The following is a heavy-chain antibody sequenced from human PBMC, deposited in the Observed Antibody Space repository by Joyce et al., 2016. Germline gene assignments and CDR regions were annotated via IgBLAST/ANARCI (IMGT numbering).Heavy chain of an antibody. CDR2: IYYSDKT. J-gene: IGHJ3*01. CDR3: ARQGASRSAAFDV. V-gene: IGHV4-59*08. D-gene: IGHD3-3*01. Sequence: QVQLQESGPGLVKPSETLSLTRTVSGGSINSYYWSWIRQSPGKVMDWIGYIYYSDKTNYNPSVKSRVAISVDMSKKKFSLKLTSVTAADAAVYYCARQGASRSAAFDVWGQGTMVTVSS. CDR1: GGSINSYY.